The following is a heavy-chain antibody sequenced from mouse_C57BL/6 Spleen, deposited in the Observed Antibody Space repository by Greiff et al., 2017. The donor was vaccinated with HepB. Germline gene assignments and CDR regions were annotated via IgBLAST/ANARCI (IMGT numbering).Heavy chain of an antibody. J-gene: IGHJ4*01. CDR2: IDPETCGT. V-gene: IGHV1-15*01. CDR3: TRRGSSYAMDY. Sequence: VQLQQSGAELVRPGASVTLSCKASGYTFTDYEMHWVKQTPVHGLEWIGAIDPETCGTAYNQKFKGKAILTADKSSSTAYMELRSLTSEDSAVYYCTRRGSSYAMDYWGQGTSVTVSS. CDR1: GYTFTDYE. D-gene: IGHD1-3*01.